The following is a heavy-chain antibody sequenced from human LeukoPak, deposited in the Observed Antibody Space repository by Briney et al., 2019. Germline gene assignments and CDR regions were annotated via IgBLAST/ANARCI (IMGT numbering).Heavy chain of an antibody. CDR1: GFTFSSYS. J-gene: IGHJ4*02. CDR3: ARGRGYY. Sequence: GGSLRLSCAASGFTFSSYSMNWVRQAPGKGLEWVSVIYSGGSTYYADSVKGRFTISRDNSKNTLYLQMNSLRAEDTAVYYCARGRGYYWGQGTLVTVSS. CDR2: IYSGGST. V-gene: IGHV3-66*01.